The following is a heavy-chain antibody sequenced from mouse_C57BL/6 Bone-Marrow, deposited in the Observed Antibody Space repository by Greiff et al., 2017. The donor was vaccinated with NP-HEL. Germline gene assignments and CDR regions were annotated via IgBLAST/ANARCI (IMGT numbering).Heavy chain of an antibody. CDR1: GYSFTDYN. J-gene: IGHJ1*03. CDR3: EKPFITTVVATRYFDV. D-gene: IGHD1-1*01. Sequence: EVQLQESGPELVKPGASVKISCKASGYSFTDYNMNWVKQSNGKSLEWIGVINPNYGTTSYNQKFKGKATLTVDQSSSTAYMQLNSLTSEDSAVYYCEKPFITTVVATRYFDVWGTGTTVTVSS. V-gene: IGHV1-39*01. CDR2: INPNYGTT.